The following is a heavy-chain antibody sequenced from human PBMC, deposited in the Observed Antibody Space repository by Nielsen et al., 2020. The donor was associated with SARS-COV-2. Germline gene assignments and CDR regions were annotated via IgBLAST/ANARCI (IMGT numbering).Heavy chain of an antibody. V-gene: IGHV3-73*01. J-gene: IGHJ4*02. D-gene: IGHD3-3*01. CDR1: GFTFSGSA. CDR2: IRSKANSYAT. Sequence: GESLKISCAASGFTFSGSAMHWVRQASGKGLEWVGRIRSKANSYATAYAALVKGRFTISRDDSKNTAYLQMNSLKTEDTAVYYCTRGWRGGWGQGTLVTVSS. CDR3: TRGWRGG.